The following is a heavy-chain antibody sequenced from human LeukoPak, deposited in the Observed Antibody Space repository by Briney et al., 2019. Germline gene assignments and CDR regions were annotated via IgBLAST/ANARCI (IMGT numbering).Heavy chain of an antibody. CDR3: AKVGYAGAFTHNWFDP. Sequence: PSGGSLGLSCAASGFTFSSYSMNWVRQAPGKGLEWVSYISSSSSTIYYADSVKGRFTISRDDAKNSLYLQMNSLRAEDTAVYYCAKVGYAGAFTHNWFDPWGQGTLVTVSS. CDR2: ISSSSSTI. D-gene: IGHD5-12*01. V-gene: IGHV3-48*01. J-gene: IGHJ5*02. CDR1: GFTFSSYS.